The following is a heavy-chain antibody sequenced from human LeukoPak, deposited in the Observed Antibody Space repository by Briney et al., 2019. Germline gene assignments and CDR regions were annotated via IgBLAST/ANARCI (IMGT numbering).Heavy chain of an antibody. J-gene: IGHJ5*02. Sequence: PSETLSLTCTASGGSISSSSYYWGWIRQPPGKGLEWIGSIYYSGSTYYSPSLKSRVTISVDTSKNQFSLKLSSVTAADTAVYYCARPYYDFWSGYPNWFDPWGQGTLVTVSS. CDR1: GGSISSSSYY. CDR2: IYYSGST. D-gene: IGHD3-3*01. CDR3: ARPYYDFWSGYPNWFDP. V-gene: IGHV4-39*01.